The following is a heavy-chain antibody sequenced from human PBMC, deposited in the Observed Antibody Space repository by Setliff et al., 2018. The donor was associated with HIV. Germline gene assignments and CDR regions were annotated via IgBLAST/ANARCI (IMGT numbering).Heavy chain of an antibody. V-gene: IGHV3-33*01. CDR2: IWYDGSNK. CDR3: ARLFRWLQFPDRFDS. D-gene: IGHD6-19*01. J-gene: IGHJ4*02. CDR1: GFTFSSYG. Sequence: GESLKISCAASGFTFSSYGMHWVRQAPGKGLEWVAVIWYDGSNKYHADSVKGRFTISRDNSKNTLYLQMNSLRAADTAVYYCARLFRWLQFPDRFDSWGQGALVTVSS.